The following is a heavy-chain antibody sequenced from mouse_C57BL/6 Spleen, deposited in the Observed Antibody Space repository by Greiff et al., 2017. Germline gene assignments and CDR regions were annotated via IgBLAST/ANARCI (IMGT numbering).Heavy chain of an antibody. CDR1: GYTFTSYW. CDR3: SRRSNYAKDD. Sequence: QVQLQQSGAELVMPGASVKLSCKASGYTFTSYWMHWVKQRPGQGLEWIGEIDPSDSYTNYNQKFKGKSTLTVDKSSSTAYMQLSSLTSEDSAVYYCSRRSNYAKDDWGQGTSVTVSS. CDR2: IDPSDSYT. V-gene: IGHV1-69*01. J-gene: IGHJ4*01.